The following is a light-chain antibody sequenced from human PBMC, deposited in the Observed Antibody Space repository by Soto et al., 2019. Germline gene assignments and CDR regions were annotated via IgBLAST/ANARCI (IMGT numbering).Light chain of an antibody. V-gene: IGLV2-14*01. CDR2: EVR. Sequence: QSVLTQPASVSGSPGQSITISCTGTSSDVGDYNYVSWYQHHPGKAPKVMIYEVRNRPSGVSNRFSGSKSGNTATLTTSRVEAGDEADYYCQVWDTTNPVIFGGGTKVTVL. J-gene: IGLJ2*01. CDR1: SSDVGDYNY. CDR3: QVWDTTNPVI.